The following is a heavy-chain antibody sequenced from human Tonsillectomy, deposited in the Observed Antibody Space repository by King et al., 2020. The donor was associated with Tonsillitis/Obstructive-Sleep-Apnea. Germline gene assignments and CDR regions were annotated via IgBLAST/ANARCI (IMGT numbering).Heavy chain of an antibody. CDR1: GYRFTSYT. CDR3: ARGSWFGELLYFDY. J-gene: IGHJ4*02. V-gene: IGHV7-4-1*02. D-gene: IGHD3-10*01. CDR2: INTKTGNP. Sequence: QLVQSGSELKKPGASVKVSCKASGYRFTSYTMNWVRQAPGQGLEWMGWINTKTGNPKYAQGFTGRFGFSLDNSVSTAHLQISSLKAEDTAVYYCARGSWFGELLYFDYWGQGILVTVSS.